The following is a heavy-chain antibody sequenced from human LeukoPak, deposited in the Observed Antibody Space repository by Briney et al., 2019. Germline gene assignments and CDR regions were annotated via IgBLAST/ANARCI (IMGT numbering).Heavy chain of an antibody. V-gene: IGHV1-46*01. CDR1: GYTFTSYY. D-gene: IGHD3-10*01. J-gene: IGHJ3*02. Sequence: ASVKVSCKASGYTFTSYYMHWVRQAPGQGLEWMGIINPSGGSTSYAQKFQGRVTMTRDTSTSTVYMELSSLRSEDTAVYYCARGSSRFGESTDAFDIWGQGTMVAVSS. CDR3: ARGSSRFGESTDAFDI. CDR2: INPSGGST.